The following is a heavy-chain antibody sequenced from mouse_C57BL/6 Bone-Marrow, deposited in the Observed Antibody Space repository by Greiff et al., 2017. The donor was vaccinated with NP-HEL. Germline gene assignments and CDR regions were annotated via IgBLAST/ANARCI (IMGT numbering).Heavy chain of an antibody. CDR3: TRRRYGNYGEDY. Sequence: EVKLQESGTVLVRPGASVKMSCKTSGYTFNSYWMHWVKQRPGQGLEWIGAIYPGNSDTSYHQKFKGKATLTAVTSASPAYMGLSSLTNEDSSCYACTRRRYGNYGEDYWGQGTTLTVSS. V-gene: IGHV1-5*01. CDR1: GYTFNSYW. CDR2: IYPGNSDT. D-gene: IGHD2-10*02. J-gene: IGHJ2*01.